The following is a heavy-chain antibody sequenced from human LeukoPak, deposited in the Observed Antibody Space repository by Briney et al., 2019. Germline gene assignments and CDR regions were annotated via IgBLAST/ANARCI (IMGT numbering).Heavy chain of an antibody. CDR2: ISGSGGST. CDR1: GFTFSRSA. V-gene: IGHV3-23*01. CDR3: AKDVPNCSSTSCPFDY. D-gene: IGHD2-2*01. J-gene: IGHJ4*02. Sequence: GGSLRLSCAASGFTFSRSAMSWVRQAPGKGLEWVSAISGSGGSTYYADSVKGRFTISRDNSKNTLYLQMNSLRAEDTAVYYCAKDVPNCSSTSCPFDYWGQGTLVTVSS.